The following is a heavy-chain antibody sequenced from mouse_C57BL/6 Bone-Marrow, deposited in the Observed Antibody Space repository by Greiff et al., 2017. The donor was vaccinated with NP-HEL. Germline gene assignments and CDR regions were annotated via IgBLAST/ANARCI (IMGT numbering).Heavy chain of an antibody. CDR1: GFTFSSYG. V-gene: IGHV5-6*01. CDR2: ISSGGSYT. CDR3: ARHPGWLLLFDY. Sequence: EVQLQESGGDLVKPGGSLKLSCAASGFTFSSYGMSWVRQTPDKRLEWVATISSGGSYTYYPDSVKGRFTISRDNAKNTLYLQMSSLKSEDTAMYYCARHPGWLLLFDYWGQGTTLTVSS. J-gene: IGHJ2*01. D-gene: IGHD2-3*01.